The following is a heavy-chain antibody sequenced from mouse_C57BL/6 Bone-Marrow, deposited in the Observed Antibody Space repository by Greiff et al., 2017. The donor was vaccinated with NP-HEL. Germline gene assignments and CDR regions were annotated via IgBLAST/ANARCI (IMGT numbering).Heavy chain of an antibody. Sequence: EVKLVESGEGLVKPGGSLKLSCAASGFTFSSYAMSWVRQTPEKRLEWVAYISSGGDYIYYADTVKGRFTISRDNARNTLYLQLSSLKSEDTAMYYCTRVGSYYFDYWGQGTTLTVAS. D-gene: IGHD1-1*01. CDR1: GFTFSSYA. CDR3: TRVGSYYFDY. J-gene: IGHJ2*01. V-gene: IGHV5-9-1*02. CDR2: ISSGGDYI.